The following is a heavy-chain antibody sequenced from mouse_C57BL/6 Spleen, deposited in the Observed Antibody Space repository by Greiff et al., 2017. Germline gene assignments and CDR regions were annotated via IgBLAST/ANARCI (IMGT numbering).Heavy chain of an antibody. Sequence: EVQLVESGGGLVQPGGSLKLSCAASGFTFSDYYMYWVRQTPEKRLEWVAYISNGGGSTYYPDTVKGRFTISRDNAKNTLYLQMSRLKSEDTAMYYCARKDAMDYWGQGTSVTVSS. CDR3: ARKDAMDY. V-gene: IGHV5-12*01. CDR1: GFTFSDYY. CDR2: ISNGGGST. J-gene: IGHJ4*01.